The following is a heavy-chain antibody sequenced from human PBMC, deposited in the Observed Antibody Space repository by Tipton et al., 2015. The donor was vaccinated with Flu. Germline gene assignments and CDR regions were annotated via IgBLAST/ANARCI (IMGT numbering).Heavy chain of an antibody. D-gene: IGHD3-3*01. CDR1: GGSISSYY. V-gene: IGHV4-59*12. Sequence: TLSLTCTVSGGSISSYYWSWIRQPPGKGPEWIGYIYYSGSTNYNPSLKSRVTISVDTSKNQFSLKLSSVTAADTAVYYCARDRADYDFWSGYYGGIYYYYGMDVWGQGTTVTVSS. CDR3: ARDRADYDFWSGYYGGIYYYYGMDV. J-gene: IGHJ6*02. CDR2: IYYSGST.